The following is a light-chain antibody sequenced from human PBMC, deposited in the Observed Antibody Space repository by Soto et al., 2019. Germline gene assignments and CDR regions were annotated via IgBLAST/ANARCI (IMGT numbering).Light chain of an antibody. Sequence: DIQMTQFPSTLSASVGDRVTITCRASQSISNRLAWFQQKSGEAPNLLIHKASSLESGVPSRFSGSGSGTDFTLTISSLRPYDFATYSSKHYNTYSWTFGKGTK. V-gene: IGKV1-5*03. J-gene: IGKJ1*01. CDR3: KHYNTYSWT. CDR2: KAS. CDR1: QSISNR.